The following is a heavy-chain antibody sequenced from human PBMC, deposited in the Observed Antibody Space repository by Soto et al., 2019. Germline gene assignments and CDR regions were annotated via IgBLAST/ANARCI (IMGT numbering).Heavy chain of an antibody. CDR1: GFTFSSYS. J-gene: IGHJ4*02. CDR3: ARDLGTFQLPLSLHY. V-gene: IGHV3-48*01. Sequence: GGSLRLSCAASGFTFSSYSINWVRQAPGKGLEWVSYISSSGTTIYYADSVKGRFTISRDNAKNSLYLQMNSLRAEDTAVYYCARDLGTFQLPLSLHYWGQGTLVTVSS. D-gene: IGHD2-2*01. CDR2: ISSSGTTI.